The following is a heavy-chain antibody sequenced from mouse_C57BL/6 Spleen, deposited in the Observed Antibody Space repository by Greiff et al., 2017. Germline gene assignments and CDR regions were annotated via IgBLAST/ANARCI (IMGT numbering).Heavy chain of an antibody. CDR1: GYTFTDYN. D-gene: IGHD2-3*01. CDR3: ARILYDGYSYFDY. Sequence: VQLQQSGPELVKPGASVQMSCKASGYTFTDYNMHWVKQSHGKSLEWIGYINPNNGGTSYNQKFKGKATLTVNKSSSTAYMELRSLTSEDSAVYYCARILYDGYSYFDYWGQGTTLTVSS. J-gene: IGHJ2*01. CDR2: INPNNGGT. V-gene: IGHV1-22*01.